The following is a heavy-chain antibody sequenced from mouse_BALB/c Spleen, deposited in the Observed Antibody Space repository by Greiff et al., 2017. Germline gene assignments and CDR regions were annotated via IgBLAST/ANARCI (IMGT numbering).Heavy chain of an antibody. J-gene: IGHJ4*01. CDR2: ISSGGSYT. V-gene: IGHV5-6*01. CDR1: GFTFSSYG. Sequence: EVKLVESGGDLVKPGGSLKLSCAASGFTFSSYGMSWVRQTPDKRLEWVATISSGGSYTYYPDSVKGRFTISRDNAKNTLYLQMSSLKSEDTAMYYCARHKYYYGSSSYAMDYWGQGTSVTVSS. D-gene: IGHD1-1*01. CDR3: ARHKYYYGSSSYAMDY.